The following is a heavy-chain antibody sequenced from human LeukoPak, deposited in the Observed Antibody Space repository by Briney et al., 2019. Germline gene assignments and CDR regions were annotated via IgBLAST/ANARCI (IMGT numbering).Heavy chain of an antibody. Sequence: PGGSLRLSCAASGFTFSSYWMSWVRQAPGKGLEWVANIKQDGSAKYYVDSVEGRFTISRDNAKNSLYLQMNSLRAEDTAVYYCARQYCSGGSCLTYFDYWGQGTLVTVSS. CDR3: ARQYCSGGSCLTYFDY. CDR1: GFTFSSYW. V-gene: IGHV3-7*01. CDR2: IKQDGSAK. J-gene: IGHJ4*02. D-gene: IGHD2-15*01.